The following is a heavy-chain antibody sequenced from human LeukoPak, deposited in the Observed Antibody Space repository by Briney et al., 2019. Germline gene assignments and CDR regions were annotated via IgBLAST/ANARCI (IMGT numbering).Heavy chain of an antibody. CDR3: ARRSGYCSGGTCYNFDY. Sequence: SETLSLTCTVSGGSISSSSYYWGWIRQPPGKGLEWIWSIYYSGSTYYNPSLKSRVTISVDTSKNQFSLKLTSVTAADTAVYYCARRSGYCSGGTCYNFDYWGQGTLVTVSS. J-gene: IGHJ4*02. CDR1: GGSISSSSYY. V-gene: IGHV4-39*01. D-gene: IGHD2-15*01. CDR2: IYYSGST.